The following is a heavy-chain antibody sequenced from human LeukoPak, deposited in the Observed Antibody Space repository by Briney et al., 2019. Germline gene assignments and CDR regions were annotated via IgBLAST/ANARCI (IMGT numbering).Heavy chain of an antibody. V-gene: IGHV4-4*07. CDR3: ARVSSSLDHDY. CDR1: GVSISSYY. CDR2: IYTSGST. J-gene: IGHJ4*02. D-gene: IGHD6-13*01. Sequence: PSETLSLTCTVSGVSISSYYWSWIRQPAGKGLEWIGRIYTSGSTNYNPSLKSRVTISVDTSKNQFSLKLSSVTAADTAVYYCARVSSSLDHDYWGQGTLVTVSS.